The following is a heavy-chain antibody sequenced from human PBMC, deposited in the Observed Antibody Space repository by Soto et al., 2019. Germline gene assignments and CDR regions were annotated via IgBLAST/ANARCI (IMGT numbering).Heavy chain of an antibody. CDR2: MNPGSGDT. CDR1: GYTFTNND. J-gene: IGHJ5*02. Sequence: ASVKVSCKASGYTFTNNDVSWVRQATGQGLEWMGWMNPGSGDTGYAQKFQGRVTMTRDISIATAYMELNSLTSQDTAIYYCARMESFGSLNWFDPWGQGTLVTVSS. D-gene: IGHD5-18*01. CDR3: ARMESFGSLNWFDP. V-gene: IGHV1-8*02.